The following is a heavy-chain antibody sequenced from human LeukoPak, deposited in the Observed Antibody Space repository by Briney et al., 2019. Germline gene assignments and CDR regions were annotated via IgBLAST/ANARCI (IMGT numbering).Heavy chain of an antibody. CDR2: IYYSGTT. D-gene: IGHD3-3*01. Sequence: SETLSLTCNVSGASLTRSDNYWGWIRQPPGKGLQWIATIYYSGTTYFNPSLKSRVTISEDTSKNQLSLQLNSVTAADTAVYFCARISRLRVSRVVVKPGYFDSWGQGALVTVSS. CDR1: GASLTRSDNY. V-gene: IGHV4-39*07. J-gene: IGHJ5*01. CDR3: ARISRLRVSRVVVKPGYFDS.